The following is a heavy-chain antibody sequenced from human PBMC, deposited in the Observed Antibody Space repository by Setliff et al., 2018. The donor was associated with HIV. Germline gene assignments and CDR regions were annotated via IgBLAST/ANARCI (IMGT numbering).Heavy chain of an antibody. J-gene: IGHJ4*02. CDR2: INTGNGNT. CDR3: ARDRIPKRGYTYREPDFDS. Sequence: EASVKVSCKASGYTFSSHTIHWVRQAPGQGLEWMGWINTGNGNTKYSQKFQDGVTITGDTSANTGYMEVNSLRLEDTAVYYCARDRIPKRGYTYREPDFDSWGQGTLVTVSS. V-gene: IGHV1-3*04. D-gene: IGHD3-16*02. CDR1: GYTFSSHT.